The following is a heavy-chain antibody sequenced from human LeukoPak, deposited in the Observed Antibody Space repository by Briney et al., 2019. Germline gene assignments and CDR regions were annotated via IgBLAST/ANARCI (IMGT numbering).Heavy chain of an antibody. J-gene: IGHJ4*02. Sequence: SETLSLTCTVSGGSISSSSYYWGWIRQSPGKAMEWVGSVYYSGSTYYNPSLTRRLTMSVDTSKNQFSLKLTSLTAADTAVYYCARGTSFGLMNSDNWGQGTLVTVSS. CDR1: GGSISSSSYY. V-gene: IGHV4-39*07. CDR2: VYYSGST. D-gene: IGHD2-8*01. CDR3: ARGTSFGLMNSDN.